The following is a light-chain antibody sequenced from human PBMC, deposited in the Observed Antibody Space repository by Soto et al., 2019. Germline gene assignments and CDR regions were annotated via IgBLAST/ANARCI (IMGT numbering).Light chain of an antibody. CDR3: QQYGSPPWT. CDR1: QSVASSV. Sequence: ENVLTQSPGTLSLSPGERATISCRASQSVASSVLAWYQQKPGQTPRLLLYGASSRATGISDRFSGSGSGTDFTLTISRLEPEDFAVYYCQQYGSPPWTFGQGTKVEIK. J-gene: IGKJ1*01. V-gene: IGKV3-20*01. CDR2: GAS.